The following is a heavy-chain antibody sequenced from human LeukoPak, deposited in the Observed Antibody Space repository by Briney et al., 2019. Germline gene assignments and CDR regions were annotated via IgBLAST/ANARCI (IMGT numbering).Heavy chain of an antibody. CDR2: ISGSGGST. CDR1: GFTFSSYA. Sequence: GGSLRLSCAASGFTFSSYAMSWVRQAPGKGVEWVAAISGSGGSTYYADSVKGRFTISRDNSKNTLYMQMTRLRAEDTAVYSCAKVHSGSYSRGPSDYWGQGTLVTVSS. J-gene: IGHJ4*02. D-gene: IGHD1-26*01. V-gene: IGHV3-23*01. CDR3: AKVHSGSYSRGPSDY.